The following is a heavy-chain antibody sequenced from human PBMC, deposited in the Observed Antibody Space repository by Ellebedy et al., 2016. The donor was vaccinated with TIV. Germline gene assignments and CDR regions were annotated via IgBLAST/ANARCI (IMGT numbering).Heavy chain of an antibody. Sequence: SGPTLVXPTQTLTLTCTFSGFSLSTSGVGVGWIRQPPGKALEWLALIYWDDDKRYSPSLKSRLTITKDTSKNRVVLTMTNMDPVDTATYYCAHTITMVRGVITYHYYGMDVWGQGTTVTVSS. D-gene: IGHD3-10*01. CDR3: AHTITMVRGVITYHYYGMDV. CDR2: IYWDDDK. J-gene: IGHJ6*02. V-gene: IGHV2-5*02. CDR1: GFSLSTSGVG.